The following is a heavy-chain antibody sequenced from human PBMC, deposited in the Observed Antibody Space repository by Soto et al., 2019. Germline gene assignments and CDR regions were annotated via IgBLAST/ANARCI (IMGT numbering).Heavy chain of an antibody. J-gene: IGHJ3*02. CDR2: ISSSGEST. CDR1: GFVFPTYA. Sequence: PGGSLRLSCATSGFVFPTYAMNWVRQAPGKGLEWVSAISSSGESTFYAESVRGRFTIYRDNSFNTLYLQMRSLRPEDTAVYYCAHPRGYGIFDAVDIWGQGTMVTVSS. CDR3: AHPRGYGIFDAVDI. D-gene: IGHD4-17*01. V-gene: IGHV3-23*01.